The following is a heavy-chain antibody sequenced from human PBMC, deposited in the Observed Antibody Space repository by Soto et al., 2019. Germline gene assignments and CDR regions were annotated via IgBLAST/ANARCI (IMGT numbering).Heavy chain of an antibody. J-gene: IGHJ3*02. CDR2: VGGSDTDK. CDR3: AKDATAVNGVWDPFDM. V-gene: IGHV3-23*01. CDR1: GFTFSAYA. D-gene: IGHD2-8*01. Sequence: EVQLLESGGGVVQPGGSLRLSCAASGFTFSAYAMSWVRQAPGKGLQWVSGVGGSDTDKHYADSVRGRFTVSRDNSKNHLYLQMSSLRVDDTAVYYCAKDATAVNGVWDPFDMWGQGTEVTVSS.